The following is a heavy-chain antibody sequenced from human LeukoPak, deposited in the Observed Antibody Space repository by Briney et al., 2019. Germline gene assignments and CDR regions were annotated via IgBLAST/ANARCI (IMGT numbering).Heavy chain of an antibody. V-gene: IGHV1-69*05. CDR3: AREGIAAAGRFLDY. Sequence: ASVKVSCKASGGTFSSYAISWVRQAPGQGLEWMGGIIPIFGTANYAQKFQGRVTITTDESTSTAYMELSSLRSEDTAVYYCAREGIAAAGRFLDYWGQGTLVTVSS. CDR1: GGTFSSYA. D-gene: IGHD6-13*01. CDR2: IIPIFGTA. J-gene: IGHJ4*02.